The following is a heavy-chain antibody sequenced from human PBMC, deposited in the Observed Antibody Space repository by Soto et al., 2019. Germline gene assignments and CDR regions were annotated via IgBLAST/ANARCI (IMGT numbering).Heavy chain of an antibody. Sequence: GGSLRLSCAASGFTFSSYAMHWVRQAPGKGLEWVAVISYDGSNKYYADSVKGRFTISRDNSKNTLYLQMNSLRAEDTAVYYCARSGCSGGSCYSDWGQGTLVTVSS. CDR2: ISYDGSNK. CDR3: ARSGCSGGSCYSD. CDR1: GFTFSSYA. D-gene: IGHD2-15*01. J-gene: IGHJ4*02. V-gene: IGHV3-30-3*01.